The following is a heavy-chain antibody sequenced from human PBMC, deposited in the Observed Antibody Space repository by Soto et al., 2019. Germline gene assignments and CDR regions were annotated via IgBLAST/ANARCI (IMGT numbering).Heavy chain of an antibody. CDR3: ARVALKADSSDVY. V-gene: IGHV1-69*13. D-gene: IGHD6-19*01. Sequence: SVKVSCKASGGTFSSYAISWVRQAPGQGLEWMGGIIPIFGTANYAQKFQGRVTITADESTSTAYMELSSLRSEDTAVYYCARVALKADSSDVYWGQGTLVTVSS. CDR2: IIPIFGTA. J-gene: IGHJ4*02. CDR1: GGTFSSYA.